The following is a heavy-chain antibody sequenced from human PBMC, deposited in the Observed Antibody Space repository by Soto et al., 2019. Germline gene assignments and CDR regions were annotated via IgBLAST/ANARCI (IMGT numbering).Heavy chain of an antibody. V-gene: IGHV4-39*01. CDR3: AKLRGVALEDFDH. J-gene: IGHJ4*02. D-gene: IGHD1-1*01. Sequence: SETLSLTCTVSGDSMTISDFLWGWVRQSPGKGLEWIGGIYYSGSAYYNPSLGSRATLSVDTSRNQFFLSVTSVTAADTAVYYCAKLRGVALEDFDHWGQGTLVTVSS. CDR2: IYYSGSA. CDR1: GDSMTISDFL.